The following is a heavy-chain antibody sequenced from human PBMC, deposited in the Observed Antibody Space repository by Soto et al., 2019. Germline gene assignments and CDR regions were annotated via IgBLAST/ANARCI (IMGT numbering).Heavy chain of an antibody. Sequence: EVQLLESGGGLVQPGGSLRLSCAASGFTFSSYAMTWVRQPPGKGLEWVSAISGSGGSTYYADSVKGRFTISRDNSKNTCYLQRNSLRAEDTAEYYCSKGGVDTPLGVDYWGQGTLVTVSP. D-gene: IGHD5-18*01. CDR1: GFTFSSYA. CDR2: ISGSGGST. V-gene: IGHV3-23*01. CDR3: SKGGVDTPLGVDY. J-gene: IGHJ4*02.